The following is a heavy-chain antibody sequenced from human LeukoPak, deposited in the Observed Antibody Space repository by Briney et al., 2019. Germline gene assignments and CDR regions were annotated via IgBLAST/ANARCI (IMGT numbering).Heavy chain of an antibody. V-gene: IGHV3-23*01. D-gene: IGHD3-3*01. J-gene: IGHJ6*02. CDR2: ISGSGGST. Sequence: PGGSLRLSCAASGFTFSSYAMSWVRQAPGKGLEWVSAISGSGGSTYYADSVKGRFTISRDNSKNTLYLQMSSLRAEDSAVYFCAKQSTHDFWTGYTYYGMDVWGQGTTVTVSS. CDR3: AKQSTHDFWTGYTYYGMDV. CDR1: GFTFSSYA.